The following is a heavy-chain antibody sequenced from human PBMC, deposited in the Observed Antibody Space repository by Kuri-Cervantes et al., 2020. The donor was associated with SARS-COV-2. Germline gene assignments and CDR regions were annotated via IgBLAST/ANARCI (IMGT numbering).Heavy chain of an antibody. V-gene: IGHV4-38-2*02. D-gene: IGHD3-3*01. Sequence: SETLSLTCTVSGYSISSGYYWGWIRQPPGKGLEWIGSIHHSGSTYYNPSLKSRVTISVDTSKNQFSLKLSSVTAADTAVYYCARDNYDFWSGASLPGYWGQGTLVTVSS. J-gene: IGHJ4*02. CDR2: IHHSGST. CDR3: ARDNYDFWSGASLPGY. CDR1: GYSISSGYY.